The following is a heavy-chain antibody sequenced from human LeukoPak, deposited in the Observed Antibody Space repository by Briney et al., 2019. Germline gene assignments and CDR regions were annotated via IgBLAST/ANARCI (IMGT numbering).Heavy chain of an antibody. J-gene: IGHJ4*02. V-gene: IGHV3-30*02. CDR2: IPYDGSNK. Sequence: PGGSLTLSCAASGFTFSSYGMHWVRQAPAKGLEWVAFIPYDGSNKYYADSVKGRFTISRDNSKNSLYLQMTSLRGEDMAVYYCAKESAAVWSQYYFDYWGQGTLVTVSS. D-gene: IGHD6-13*01. CDR3: AKESAAVWSQYYFDY. CDR1: GFTFSSYG.